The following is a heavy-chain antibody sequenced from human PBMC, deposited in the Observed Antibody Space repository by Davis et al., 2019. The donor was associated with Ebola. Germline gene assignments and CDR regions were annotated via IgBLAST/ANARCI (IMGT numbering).Heavy chain of an antibody. CDR3: ARLRGSCHRAFYYYGMDV. J-gene: IGHJ6*02. D-gene: IGHD2-15*01. CDR2: IYYSGST. Sequence: SETLSLTCAVSGGSISSSSYYWGWIRQPPGQGLEWIGTIYYSGSTYYNPSLKSRVTISVDTSKNQFSLKLSSVTAADTAVYYCARLRGSCHRAFYYYGMDVWGQGTTVTVSS. CDR1: GGSISSSSYY. V-gene: IGHV4-39*01.